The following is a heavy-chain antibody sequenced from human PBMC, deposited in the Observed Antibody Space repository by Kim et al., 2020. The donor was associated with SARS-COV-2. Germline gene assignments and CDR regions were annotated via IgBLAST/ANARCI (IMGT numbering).Heavy chain of an antibody. V-gene: IGHV6-1*01. J-gene: IGHJ6*02. Sequence: SQTLSLTCAISGDSVSSSNAAWNWVRQSPSRGLEWLGRTYYRSKWYNEYAESVISRISIRPDTSKNQVSLQVTSVTPDDTAVYYCATWGMDVWGQGTTVT. CDR1: GDSVSSSNAA. CDR2: TYYRSKWYN. CDR3: ATWGMDV.